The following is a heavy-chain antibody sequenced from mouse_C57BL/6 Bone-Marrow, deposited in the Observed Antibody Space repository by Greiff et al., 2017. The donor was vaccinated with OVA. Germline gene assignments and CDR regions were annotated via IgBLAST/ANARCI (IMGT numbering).Heavy chain of an antibody. CDR2: IDPEDGDT. D-gene: IGHD2-4*01. J-gene: IGHJ3*01. CDR3: TSYDYVPFAD. Sequence: VQLQQSGAELVRPGASVKLSCTASGFNIKDYYMHWVKQRPEQGLEWIGRIDPEDGDTEYAPKFQGTATMTADTPSNTAYLQLSSLTSEDTAVYYCTSYDYVPFADWGQGTLVTVSA. CDR1: GFNIKDYY. V-gene: IGHV14-1*01.